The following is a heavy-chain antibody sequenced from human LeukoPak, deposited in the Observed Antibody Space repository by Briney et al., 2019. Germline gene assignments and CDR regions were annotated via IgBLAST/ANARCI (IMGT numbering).Heavy chain of an antibody. Sequence: GGSLRLSCAASGFTFSVYAMNWVRQTPGKGLEWVSYINSESTDILYAGSVKGRFTISRDLAKNSVYLQMNSLRAEDTAVYYRARDTYPPQLIDHWGQGALVSVSS. D-gene: IGHD5-18*01. J-gene: IGHJ4*02. CDR3: ARDTYPPQLIDH. CDR1: GFTFSVYA. CDR2: INSESTDI. V-gene: IGHV3-21*05.